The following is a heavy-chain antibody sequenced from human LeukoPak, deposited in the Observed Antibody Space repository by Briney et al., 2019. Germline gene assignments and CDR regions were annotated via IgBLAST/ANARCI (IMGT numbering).Heavy chain of an antibody. D-gene: IGHD2-2*01. Sequence: GGSLRLSCAASGFTFDDYAMHWVRHAPGKGLEWVSGISWNSGSIGYADSVKGRFTISRDNAKNSLYLQMNSLRAEDTAVYYCARDRYCSSTSCPYCYYYYGMDVWGQGTTVTVSS. CDR2: ISWNSGSI. CDR1: GFTFDDYA. J-gene: IGHJ6*02. CDR3: ARDRYCSSTSCPYCYYYYGMDV. V-gene: IGHV3-9*01.